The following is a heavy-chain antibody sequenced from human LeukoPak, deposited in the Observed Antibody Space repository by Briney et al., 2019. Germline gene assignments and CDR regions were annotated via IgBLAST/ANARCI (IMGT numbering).Heavy chain of an antibody. CDR2: ISAYNGNT. J-gene: IGHJ4*02. CDR3: ARDLVIVGATAHFDY. CDR1: GYTFTSYG. D-gene: IGHD1-26*01. Sequence: ASVKVSCKASGYTFTSYGISWVQQAPGQGLEWMGWISAYNGNTNYAQKLQGRVTMTTDTSTSTAYMELRSLRSDDTAVYYCARDLVIVGATAHFDYWGQGTLVTVSS. V-gene: IGHV1-18*01.